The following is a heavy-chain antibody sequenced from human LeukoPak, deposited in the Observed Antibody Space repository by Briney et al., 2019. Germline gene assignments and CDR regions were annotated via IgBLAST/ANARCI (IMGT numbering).Heavy chain of an antibody. V-gene: IGHV4-39*07. J-gene: IGHJ5*02. CDR1: GGSISSSSYY. Sequence: SETLSLTCTVSGGSISSSSYYWGWIRQPPGKGLEWIGSIYYSGSTYYNPSLKSRVTISVDTSKNQFSLKLSSVTAADTAVYYCASSKAAAGSNWFDPWGQGTLVTVSS. CDR2: IYYSGST. D-gene: IGHD6-13*01. CDR3: ASSKAAAGSNWFDP.